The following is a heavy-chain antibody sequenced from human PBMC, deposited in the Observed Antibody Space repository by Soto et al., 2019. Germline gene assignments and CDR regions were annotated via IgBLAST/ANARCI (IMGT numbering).Heavy chain of an antibody. J-gene: IGHJ4*02. CDR3: TRNHY. V-gene: IGHV3-7*01. CDR1: GGTCINYW. CDR2: MKHDGSER. Sequence: LSYGVSGGTCINYWMSWVRQAPGKGLEWVANMKHDGSERYYVESVRGRFTISADNAKNSLDLQMNSLRAEDTAIYYCTRNHYWGQGTPVTVSS.